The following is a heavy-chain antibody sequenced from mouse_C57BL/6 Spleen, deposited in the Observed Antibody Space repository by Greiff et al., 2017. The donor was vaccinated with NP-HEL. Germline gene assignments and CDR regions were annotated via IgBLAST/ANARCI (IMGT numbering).Heavy chain of an antibody. V-gene: IGHV1-26*01. CDR1: GYTFTDYY. CDR3: ARCVCYDYEAWFAY. CDR2: INPNNGGT. J-gene: IGHJ3*01. D-gene: IGHD2-4*01. Sequence: VQLQQSGPELVKPGASVKISCKASGYTFTDYYMNWVKQSHGKSLEWIGDINPNNGGTSYNQKFKGKATLTVDKSSSTAYMELRSLTSEDSAVYYCARCVCYDYEAWFAYWGQGTLVTVSA.